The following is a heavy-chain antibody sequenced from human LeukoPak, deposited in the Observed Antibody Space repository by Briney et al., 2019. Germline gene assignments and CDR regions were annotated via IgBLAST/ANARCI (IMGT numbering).Heavy chain of an antibody. CDR1: GFTFSRHW. V-gene: IGHV3-7*01. J-gene: IGHJ1*01. Sequence: GGSLRLSGATSGFTFSRHWMSWVRQAPGKGLEWVANINQDGSGKYYVDSGKGRFTISRDNDKNSLYLQMNSLRSEDTAIYYCAEGTTGWGQGTLVTVSS. CDR2: INQDGSGK. CDR3: AEGTTG. D-gene: IGHD1-1*01.